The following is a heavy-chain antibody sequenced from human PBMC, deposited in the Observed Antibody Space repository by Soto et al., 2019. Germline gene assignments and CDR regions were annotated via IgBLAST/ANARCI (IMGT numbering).Heavy chain of an antibody. D-gene: IGHD3-10*01. J-gene: IGHJ4*02. Sequence: GGSLRLSCAASGFTVSSNYMSWVRQAPGKGLEWVSIIYSGGSTYYADSVKGRFIISRDNSKNTLYLQMNSLRAEDTAVYYCARDQWAGGSGSFIDYWGQGTLVTVSS. CDR2: IYSGGST. CDR3: ARDQWAGGSGSFIDY. V-gene: IGHV3-66*01. CDR1: GFTVSSNY.